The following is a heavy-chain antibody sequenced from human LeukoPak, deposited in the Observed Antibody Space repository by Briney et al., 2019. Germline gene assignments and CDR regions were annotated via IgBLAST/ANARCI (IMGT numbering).Heavy chain of an antibody. CDR2: IIPILGIA. J-gene: IGHJ4*02. D-gene: IGHD3-10*01. V-gene: IGHV1-69*04. Sequence: SVKVSCKASGGTFSSYAISWVRQAPGQGLEWMGRIIPILGIANYAQKFQGRVTITADKSTSTAYMELSSLRSEDTAVYYCARSGSGSYYRNDYWGQGTLVTVSS. CDR3: ARSGSGSYYRNDY. CDR1: GGTFSSYA.